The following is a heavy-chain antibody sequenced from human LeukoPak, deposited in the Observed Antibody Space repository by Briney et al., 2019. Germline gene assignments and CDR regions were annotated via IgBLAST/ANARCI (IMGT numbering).Heavy chain of an antibody. CDR1: GGSFRSRNYL. CDR2: ISYSGSA. D-gene: IGHD1/OR15-1a*01. V-gene: IGHV4-30-4*08. J-gene: IGHJ3*02. CDR3: AREVNIQADSDAFDI. Sequence: PSEGLSLTCTVSGGSFRSRNYLWSWIRQTPGDGLEWIGYISYSGSAYYNPSLKSRVTISIDTSNSQFSLRLRSVTAADTAVYYCAREVNIQADSDAFDIWGPGTTVTVSS.